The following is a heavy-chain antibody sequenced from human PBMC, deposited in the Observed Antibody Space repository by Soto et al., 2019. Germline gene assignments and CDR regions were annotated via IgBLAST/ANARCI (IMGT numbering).Heavy chain of an antibody. J-gene: IGHJ5*02. Sequence: PGGSLRLSCATSGYTFSDYDMSWVRQAPGKGLEWVSSISKSGGNTYYADSVMGRFTISRDKSQNTVSLLMRTLRVEDTAVYYCARDLRDNDNYYSWFDPWGQGTQVTVSS. CDR3: ARDLRDNDNYYSWFDP. CDR2: ISKSGGNT. CDR1: GYTFSDYD. V-gene: IGHV3-23*01. D-gene: IGHD3-10*01.